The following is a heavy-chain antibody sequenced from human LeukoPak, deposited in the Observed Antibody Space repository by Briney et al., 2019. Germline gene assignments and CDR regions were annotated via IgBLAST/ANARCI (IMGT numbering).Heavy chain of an antibody. CDR1: GFTFSSFA. CDR2: IKQDGSEK. D-gene: IGHD3-10*01. CDR3: ARDNYYASDY. J-gene: IGHJ4*02. V-gene: IGHV3-7*01. Sequence: GGSLRLSCAASGFTFSSFAMSWVRQAPGKGLVWVANIKQDGSEKYYVDSVKGRFTISRDNAKNSLYLQMNSLRAEDTAVYYCARDNYYASDYWGQGTLVTVSS.